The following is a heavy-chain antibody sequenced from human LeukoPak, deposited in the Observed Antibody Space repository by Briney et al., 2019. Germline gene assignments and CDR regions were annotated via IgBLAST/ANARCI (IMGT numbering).Heavy chain of an antibody. CDR1: GFSLSTSGMC. J-gene: IGHJ4*02. CDR2: IDWDDDK. V-gene: IGHV2-70*11. CDR3: ARIIAAAGTSQGDY. D-gene: IGHD6-13*01. Sequence: SGPALVKPTQTLTLTCTFSGFSLSTSGMCVSWIRQPPGKALEWLARIDWDDDKYYSTSLKTRLTISKDTSKNQVVLTMTNMDPVDTATYYRARIIAAAGTSQGDYWGQGTLVTVSS.